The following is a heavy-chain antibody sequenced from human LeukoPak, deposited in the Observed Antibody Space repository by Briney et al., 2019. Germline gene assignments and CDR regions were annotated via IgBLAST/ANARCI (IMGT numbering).Heavy chain of an antibody. J-gene: IGHJ4*02. D-gene: IGHD1-1*01. CDR2: IYHSGST. CDR3: ARQETWERSALIDY. Sequence: SETLSLTCTVSGGSISSYYWSWIRQPPGKGLEWIGSIYHSGSTYYNPSLKSRVAISVDKSKNQCSLNLSSVTAADTAVYYCARQETWERSALIDYWGQGMLVTVSS. CDR1: GGSISSYY. V-gene: IGHV4-59*04.